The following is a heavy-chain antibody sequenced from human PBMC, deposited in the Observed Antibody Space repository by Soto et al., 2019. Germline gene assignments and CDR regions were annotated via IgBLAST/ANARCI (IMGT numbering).Heavy chain of an antibody. Sequence: QVQLVQSGAEVKKPGSSVKVSCKASGGTFSSYAISWVRQAPGQGLEWMGGIIPVFGTANYAQKFQGRVTITADKSTSTAYRELSSLRSEDTAVYYCARDPTDDYGDYESAYWGQGTLVTVSS. CDR2: IIPVFGTA. J-gene: IGHJ4*02. CDR3: ARDPTDDYGDYESAY. D-gene: IGHD4-17*01. V-gene: IGHV1-69*06. CDR1: GGTFSSYA.